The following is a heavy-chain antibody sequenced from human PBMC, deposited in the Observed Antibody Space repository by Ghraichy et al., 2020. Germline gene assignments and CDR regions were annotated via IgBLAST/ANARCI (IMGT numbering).Heavy chain of an antibody. CDR2: ISSSSSYI. J-gene: IGHJ4*02. CDR3: ASPVDTAMAGAVGY. Sequence: GALRLSCAASGFTFSSYSMNWVRQAPGKGLEWVSSISSSSSYIYYADSVKGRFTISRDNAKNSLYLQMNSLRAEDTAVYYCASPVDTAMAGAVGYLGQGTLVTVSS. D-gene: IGHD5-18*01. CDR1: GFTFSSYS. V-gene: IGHV3-21*01.